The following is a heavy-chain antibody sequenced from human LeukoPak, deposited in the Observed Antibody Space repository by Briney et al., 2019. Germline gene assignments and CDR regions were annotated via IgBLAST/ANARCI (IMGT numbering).Heavy chain of an antibody. D-gene: IGHD2-15*01. CDR1: GYTFTCYY. V-gene: IGHV1-2*02. CDR2: INPNSGGT. Sequence: ASVKVSCKASGYTFTCYYMHWVRQAPGQGLEWMGWINPNSGGTDYARKFQGRVTMTRDTSISTAYMELKWLGSDDTAVYYCARGGYCSSGNCFVLAAEFDYWGQGTLVTVSS. J-gene: IGHJ4*02. CDR3: ARGGYCSSGNCFVLAAEFDY.